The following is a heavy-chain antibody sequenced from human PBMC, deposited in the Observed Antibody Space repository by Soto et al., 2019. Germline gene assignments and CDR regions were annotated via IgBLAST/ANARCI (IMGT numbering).Heavy chain of an antibody. Sequence: ASVKVSCKASGYTFTSYAMHWVRQAPGQRLEWMGWINAGNGNTKYSQKFQGRVTITRDTSASTAYMELSSLRSEDTAVYYCARDPEYSRSWYGMDVWGQGTTVTVSS. CDR3: ARDPEYSRSWYGMDV. CDR1: GYTFTSYA. CDR2: INAGNGNT. V-gene: IGHV1-3*01. D-gene: IGHD6-13*01. J-gene: IGHJ6*02.